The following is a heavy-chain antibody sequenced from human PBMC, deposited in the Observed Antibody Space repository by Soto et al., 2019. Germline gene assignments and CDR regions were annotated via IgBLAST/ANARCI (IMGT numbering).Heavy chain of an antibody. CDR3: ARVYDFWSGLNWFDP. D-gene: IGHD3-3*01. CDR1: GGSISTYY. CDR2: IYYSGTT. Sequence: SETLSLTCTVSGGSISTYYWSWIRQPPGKGLEWIGYIYYSGTTNYNPSFKSRVTISVDTSKNQFSLNLRSVTAADTAVYYCARVYDFWSGLNWFDPWGQGTLVTVSS. J-gene: IGHJ5*02. V-gene: IGHV4-59*01.